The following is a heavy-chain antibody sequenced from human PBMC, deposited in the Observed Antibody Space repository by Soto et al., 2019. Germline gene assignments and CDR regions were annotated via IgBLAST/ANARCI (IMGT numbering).Heavy chain of an antibody. CDR2: IWYDGSNK. J-gene: IGHJ6*02. Sequence: QVQLVESGGGVVQPGRSLRLSCAGSGFTFSIYGIHWVRQAPGKGLEWVAVIWYDGSNKYYADSVKGRFTISRDNSKNTVYLQMNSLRAEDTAVYYCARLPERSEDGMDVWGQGTTVTVSS. CDR1: GFTFSIYG. V-gene: IGHV3-33*01. CDR3: ARLPERSEDGMDV.